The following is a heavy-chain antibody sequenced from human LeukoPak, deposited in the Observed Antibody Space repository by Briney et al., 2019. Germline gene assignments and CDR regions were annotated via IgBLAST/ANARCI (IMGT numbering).Heavy chain of an antibody. D-gene: IGHD3-16*02. J-gene: IGHJ4*02. CDR3: ATSIMITFGGVIVPVSPLDY. CDR2: FDPEDGET. CDR1: GYTLTELS. Sequence: ASVKDSCKVSGYTLTELSMHWVRQAPGKGLEWMGGFDPEDGETIYAQKFQGRVTMTEDTSTDTAYMELSSLRSEDTAVYYCATSIMITFGGVIVPVSPLDYWGQGTLVTVSS. V-gene: IGHV1-24*01.